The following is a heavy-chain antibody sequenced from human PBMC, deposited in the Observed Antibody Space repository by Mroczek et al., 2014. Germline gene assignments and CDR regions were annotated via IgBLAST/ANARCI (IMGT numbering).Heavy chain of an antibody. CDR2: IYYSGST. Sequence: QVQLQESGPGLVKPSETLSLTCTVSGGSISSYYWSWIRQPPGKGLEWIGYIYYSGSTNYNPSLKSRVTISVDTSKNQFSLKLSSVTAADTAVYYCARVAPTIFGVVRKSHFDYWGQGTLVTVSS. D-gene: IGHD3-3*01. CDR3: ARVAPTIFGVVRKSHFDY. J-gene: IGHJ4*02. V-gene: IGHV4-59*01. CDR1: GGSISSYY.